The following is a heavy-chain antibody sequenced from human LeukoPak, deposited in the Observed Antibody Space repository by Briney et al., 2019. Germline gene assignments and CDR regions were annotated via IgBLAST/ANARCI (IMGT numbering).Heavy chain of an antibody. V-gene: IGHV1-18*01. J-gene: IGHJ6*02. CDR3: ARDPGITIFGVVIIDYYYYGMGV. CDR2: ISAYNGNT. CDR1: GYTFTSYG. D-gene: IGHD3-3*01. Sequence: ASVKVSCKASGYTFTSYGISWVRQAPGQGLEGMGWISAYNGNTNYAQKLQGRVTMTTDTSTSTAYMELRSLRSDDTAVYYCARDPGITIFGVVIIDYYYYGMGVWGQGTTVTVSS.